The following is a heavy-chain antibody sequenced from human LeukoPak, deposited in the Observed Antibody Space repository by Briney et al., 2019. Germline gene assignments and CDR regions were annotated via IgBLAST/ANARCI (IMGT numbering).Heavy chain of an antibody. CDR3: ARLQATVSFHAYFDF. V-gene: IGHV4-59*01. Sequence: SSETLSLTCTVSGGSIRSYYWSWIRQPPGKGLEWIAYIYYSGSTNYNPSLESRVAISVDTSKNQFSLKLDSVTAADTAVYYCARLQATVSFHAYFDFWGQGTLVTVSS. CDR2: IYYSGST. D-gene: IGHD4-17*01. CDR1: GGSIRSYY. J-gene: IGHJ4*02.